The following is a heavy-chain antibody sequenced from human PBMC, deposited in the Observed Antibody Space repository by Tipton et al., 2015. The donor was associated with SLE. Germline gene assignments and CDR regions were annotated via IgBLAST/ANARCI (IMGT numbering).Heavy chain of an antibody. D-gene: IGHD3-22*01. J-gene: IGHJ2*01. CDR2: IYTSGST. Sequence: TLSLTCTVSGGSISSYYWSWIRQPPGKGLEWIGYIYTSGSTNYNPSLKSRGTISVDTSKNQFSLKLSSMTAADTAMYYCVRDPQGYYYDSRGYFDLWGRGTLVTVSS. CDR1: GGSISSYY. V-gene: IGHV4-4*08. CDR3: VRDPQGYYYDSRGYFDL.